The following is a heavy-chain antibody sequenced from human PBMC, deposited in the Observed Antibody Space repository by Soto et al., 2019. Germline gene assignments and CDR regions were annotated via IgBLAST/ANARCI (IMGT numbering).Heavy chain of an antibody. CDR1: GEYFRGYC. Sequence: AGVTLSRTWAVCGEYFRGYCWSCIRERAGKGLEWIVEINQSGSTTYHPSLKSRVTISVGTSKNQFSLKLSSVTAADKAVYYCARVRRGQWSGYYYYGMDVWGQGPTVPVS. CDR2: INQSGST. D-gene: IGHD6-19*01. CDR3: ARVRRGQWSGYYYYGMDV. V-gene: IGHV4-34*01. J-gene: IGHJ6*02.